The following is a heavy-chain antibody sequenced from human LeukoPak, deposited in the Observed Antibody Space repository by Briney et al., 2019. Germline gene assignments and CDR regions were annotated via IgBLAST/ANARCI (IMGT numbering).Heavy chain of an antibody. CDR1: GFTVSSNY. J-gene: IGHJ4*02. D-gene: IGHD3-9*01. Sequence: PGGSLRLSCAASGFTVSSNYMSWVRQAPGKGLEWVSVIYSGGSTYYADSVKGRFTISRENSKNTLYLQMNSLRAEDTAVYYCAGHYDILTSSLGYWGQGTLVTVSS. CDR3: AGHYDILTSSLGY. CDR2: IYSGGST. V-gene: IGHV3-53*01.